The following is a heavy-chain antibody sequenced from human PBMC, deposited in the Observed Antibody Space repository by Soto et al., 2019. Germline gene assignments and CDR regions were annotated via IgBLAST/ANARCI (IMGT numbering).Heavy chain of an antibody. J-gene: IGHJ4*02. CDR3: TRDLDYGDYVDFDY. CDR2: IRSKAYGGTT. D-gene: IGHD4-17*01. Sequence: GGSLRLSCTASGFTFGDYAMSWFRQAPGKGLEWVGFIRSKAYGGTTEYAASVKGRFTISRDDSKSIAYLQMNSLKTEDTAVYYCTRDLDYGDYVDFDYWGQGTLVTVSS. CDR1: GFTFGDYA. V-gene: IGHV3-49*03.